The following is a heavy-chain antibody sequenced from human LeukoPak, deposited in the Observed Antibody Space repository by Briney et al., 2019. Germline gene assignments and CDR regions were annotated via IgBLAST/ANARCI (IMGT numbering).Heavy chain of an antibody. J-gene: IGHJ3*02. CDR2: ITSSSTYI. D-gene: IGHD4-17*01. CDR1: GFTFSIHN. CDR3: GRGRDYDAFDI. V-gene: IGHV3-21*01. Sequence: GGSLRLSCAASGFTFSIHNMNLVRQAPGKGLEWVSSITSSSTYIYYADSVKGRFTISRDNAENSLYLQMNGLRAEDTAVYYCGRGRDYDAFDIWGQGTMVTVSS.